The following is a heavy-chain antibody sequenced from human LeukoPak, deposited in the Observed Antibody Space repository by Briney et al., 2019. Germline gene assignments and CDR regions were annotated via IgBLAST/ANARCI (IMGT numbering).Heavy chain of an antibody. CDR3: AKHTPGSWVRRNWFDP. J-gene: IGHJ5*02. Sequence: PGGSLRLSCAASGFTFDDYAMHWVRQAPGKGLEWVSSINWNSGSIGYADSVKGRFTISRDNAKNSLYLQMNSLRAEDTAVYYCAKHTPGSWVRRNWFDPWGQGTLVTVSS. D-gene: IGHD2-15*01. CDR1: GFTFDDYA. CDR2: INWNSGSI. V-gene: IGHV3-9*01.